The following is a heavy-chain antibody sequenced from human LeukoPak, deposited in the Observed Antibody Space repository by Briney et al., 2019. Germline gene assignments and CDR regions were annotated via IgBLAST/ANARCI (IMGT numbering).Heavy chain of an antibody. CDR3: SRDRMVRGVNYYYYGMDV. J-gene: IGHJ6*02. CDR1: GFTFGDYA. D-gene: IGHD3-10*01. V-gene: IGHV3-49*03. CDR2: IRSKAYGGTT. Sequence: GRSLRLSCTASGFTFGDYAMSWFRQAPGKGLEWVGFIRSKAYGGTTEYAASVKGRFTISRDDSKSIAYLQMNSLKTEDTAVYYCSRDRMVRGVNYYYYGMDVWGQGTTVTVSS.